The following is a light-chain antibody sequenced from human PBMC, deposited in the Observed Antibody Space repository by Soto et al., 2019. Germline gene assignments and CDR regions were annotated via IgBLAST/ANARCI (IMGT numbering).Light chain of an antibody. Sequence: EIVLMQSPGTLSLSPGERATLSCRASQSVSSSYLAWYQQKPGQAPRLLIYGASSRATGIPDRFSGSGSGTDFTLTISRLEPEDCAVYYCQQYGSSRTWTFGQGTKVDIK. V-gene: IGKV3-20*01. CDR1: QSVSSSY. CDR2: GAS. CDR3: QQYGSSRTWT. J-gene: IGKJ1*01.